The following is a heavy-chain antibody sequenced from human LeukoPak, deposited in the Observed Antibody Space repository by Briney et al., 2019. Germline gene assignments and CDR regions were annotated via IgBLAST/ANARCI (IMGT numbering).Heavy chain of an antibody. V-gene: IGHV4-59*08. J-gene: IGHJ4*02. D-gene: IGHD6-19*01. CDR2: ISGKGTT. CDR1: GVSINSHY. Sequence: SETLSLTCAVSGVSINSHYWSWIRQSPGRRPEWIGHISGKGTTKYNPSLKSRVIISADTSKNHLSLNLTSVFAADTAIYYCARRDAGWNYCDYWGQGILVTVSS. CDR3: ARRDAGWNYCDY.